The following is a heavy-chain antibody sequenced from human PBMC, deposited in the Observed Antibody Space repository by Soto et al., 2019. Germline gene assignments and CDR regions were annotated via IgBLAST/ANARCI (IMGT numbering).Heavy chain of an antibody. CDR2: ISPYTGNT. Sequence: QVQLVQSGDAVKKPGASVKVSCNASGYIFVNYGIAWVRQAPGQGHELMGWISPYTGNTHSATKVQGRLTMTTDTSTSTAYMDLGSLTSDYTAVYYCVMVDNYVTPTPQDVCGQGTTVTVSS. CDR1: GYIFVNYG. V-gene: IGHV1-18*01. CDR3: VMVDNYVTPTPQDV. J-gene: IGHJ6*02. D-gene: IGHD3-16*01.